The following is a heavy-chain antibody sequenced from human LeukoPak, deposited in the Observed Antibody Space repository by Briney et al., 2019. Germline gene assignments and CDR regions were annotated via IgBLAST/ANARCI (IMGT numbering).Heavy chain of an antibody. CDR3: AKETPNTGWFDP. J-gene: IGHJ5*02. V-gene: IGHV1-46*01. CDR2: INPSGDGT. D-gene: IGHD1-14*01. Sequence: ASVKVSCKASGHTFTTYYVHLVRQAPGQGLEWMGVINPSGDGTNYPQRFQGRVTLTRDTSTSTVYMELSSLRSEDTAIYYCAKETPNTGWFDPWGQGALVTVSS. CDR1: GHTFTTYY.